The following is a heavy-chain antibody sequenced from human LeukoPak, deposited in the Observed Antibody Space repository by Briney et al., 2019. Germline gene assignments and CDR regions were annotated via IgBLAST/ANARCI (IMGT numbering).Heavy chain of an antibody. D-gene: IGHD1-1*01. CDR2: LSYDGYNK. J-gene: IGHJ3*02. V-gene: IGHV3-30-3*01. CDR3: ARDVTTFLLPNAYAFDI. CDR1: GFTFNRYA. Sequence: GGSLRLSCAASGFTFNRYAMHWVRQAPGKGLEWVASLSYDGYNKQDADSGKSRFTISRDSSDDTLYVQMNSLRGDETALYYCARDVTTFLLPNAYAFDIWGLGTMLTVSS.